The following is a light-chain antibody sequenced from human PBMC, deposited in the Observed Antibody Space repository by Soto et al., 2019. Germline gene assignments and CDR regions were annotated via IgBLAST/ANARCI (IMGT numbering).Light chain of an antibody. J-gene: IGKJ4*01. CDR1: QSVSSNS. CDR3: QHYGRSPLT. Sequence: EIVLTQSPGTLSLSPGERATLSCRASQSVSSNSLAWYQQKPGQAPRLLIYGASSRATGIPDRFSGSGSETDFTLTISRLEPSDFAVYYCQHYGRSPLTFGGGTKVEIK. CDR2: GAS. V-gene: IGKV3-20*01.